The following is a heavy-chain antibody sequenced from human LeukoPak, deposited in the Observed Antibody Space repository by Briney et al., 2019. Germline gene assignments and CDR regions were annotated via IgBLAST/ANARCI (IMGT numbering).Heavy chain of an antibody. J-gene: IGHJ2*01. V-gene: IGHV1-69*05. D-gene: IGHD1/OR15-1a*01. Sequence: ASVKVSCKASGGTFSSHAISWVRQAPGQGLEWMGGTIPIFGTADYAQKFQGRVTMTRNTSISTAYMELSSLRSEDTAVYYCARSFETSDLWGRGTLVTVSS. CDR1: GGTFSSHA. CDR2: TIPIFGTA. CDR3: ARSFETSDL.